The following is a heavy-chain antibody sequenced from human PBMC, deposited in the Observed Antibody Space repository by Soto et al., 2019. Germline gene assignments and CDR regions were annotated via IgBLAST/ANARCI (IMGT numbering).Heavy chain of an antibody. CDR3: AGDMSTT. J-gene: IGHJ5*02. V-gene: IGHV1-3*01. D-gene: IGHD2-2*01. Sequence: ASVKDSCKASGYTFTSYAMHWVRQAPGQRLEWMGWINAGNGHTNYAQKFQGRVTMTRDTSISTAYMDLTNLRSEATAIYYCAGDMSTTWGQGTLVTVSS. CDR2: INAGNGHT. CDR1: GYTFTSYA.